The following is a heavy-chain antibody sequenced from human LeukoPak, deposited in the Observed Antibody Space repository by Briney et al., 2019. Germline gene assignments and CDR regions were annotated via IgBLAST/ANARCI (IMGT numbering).Heavy chain of an antibody. V-gene: IGHV4-59*01. CDR2: IYYRGST. D-gene: IGHD1-14*01. J-gene: IGHJ6*02. CDR1: GGSISSYY. CDR3: ARDRGRHSYHDGMDV. Sequence: SETLSLTCTVSGGSISSYYWSWIRQPPGKGLEWIGYIYYRGSTNYNPSLKSRVTMAVDTSKNQFSLKLSSVTAADTAVYYCARDRGRHSYHDGMDVWGQGTTASVSS.